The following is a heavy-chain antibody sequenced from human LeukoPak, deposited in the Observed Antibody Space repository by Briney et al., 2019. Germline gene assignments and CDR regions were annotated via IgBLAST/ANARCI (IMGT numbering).Heavy chain of an antibody. V-gene: IGHV4-34*01. D-gene: IGHD2-15*01. Sequence: SETLSLTCAVYGGSFSGYYWSWIRQPPGKGLEWIGSIYYSGSTYYNPSLKSRVTISVDTSKNQFSLKVSSVTAADTAVYYCASIQRMPQWGQGTLVTVSS. CDR2: IYYSGST. CDR1: GGSFSGYY. CDR3: ASIQRMPQ. J-gene: IGHJ4*02.